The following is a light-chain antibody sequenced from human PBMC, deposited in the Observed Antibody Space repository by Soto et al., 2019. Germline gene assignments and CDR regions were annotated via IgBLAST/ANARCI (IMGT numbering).Light chain of an antibody. V-gene: IGLV2-14*01. CDR1: SSDVGGYNY. J-gene: IGLJ2*01. CDR3: SSYTSSSTLVV. Sequence: QSALTQPASVSGSPGQSSTISCTGTSSDVGGYNYVSWYQQHPGKAPKLMIYDVSNRPSGVSNRFSGSKSVNTASLTISGLQAEDEADDYCSSYTSSSTLVVFGGGTKLTVL. CDR2: DVS.